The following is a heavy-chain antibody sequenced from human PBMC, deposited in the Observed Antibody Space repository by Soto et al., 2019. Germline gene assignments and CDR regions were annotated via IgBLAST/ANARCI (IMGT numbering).Heavy chain of an antibody. J-gene: IGHJ1*01. D-gene: IGHD2-8*01. Sequence: ASVKVSCKASGYTFTIDVMHWVRQAPGQRLEWMGWINAGNGNTKYSQNFQGRVTITKDTSASTAYMEVSSLRSEDTAVYYCARGITSGHPQYFQHWGQGTLVTVSS. CDR3: ARGITSGHPQYFQH. CDR1: GYTFTIDV. V-gene: IGHV1-3*01. CDR2: INAGNGNT.